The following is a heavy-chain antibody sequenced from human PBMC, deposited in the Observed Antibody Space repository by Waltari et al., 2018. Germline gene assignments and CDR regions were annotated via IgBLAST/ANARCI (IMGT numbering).Heavy chain of an antibody. CDR3: ASSLSSSWSDAFDI. V-gene: IGHV1-69*12. CDR2: IIPIFGTA. CDR1: GGTFSSYA. J-gene: IGHJ3*02. Sequence: QVQLVQSGAEVKKPGSSVKVSCKDSGGTFSSYAISWVRQAPGQGLEWKGGIIPIFGTASYAQKCQGRVKSTADESTSTAYMELSSLRSEDMAVYYCASSLSSSWSDAFDIWGQGTMVTVSS. D-gene: IGHD6-13*01.